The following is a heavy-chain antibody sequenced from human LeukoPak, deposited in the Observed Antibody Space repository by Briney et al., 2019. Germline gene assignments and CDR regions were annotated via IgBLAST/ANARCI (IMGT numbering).Heavy chain of an antibody. J-gene: IGHJ5*02. CDR1: GYTFTSYA. D-gene: IGHD3-22*01. CDR2: INPSGGST. V-gene: IGHV1-46*01. CDR3: ARDSTYYYDSSGYYSNWFDP. Sequence: ASVKVSCKASGYTFTSYAMNWVRQAPGQGLEWMGIINPSGGSTSYAQKFQGRVTMTRDMSTSTVYVELSSLRSEDTAVYYCARDSTYYYDSSGYYSNWFDPWGQGTLVTVSS.